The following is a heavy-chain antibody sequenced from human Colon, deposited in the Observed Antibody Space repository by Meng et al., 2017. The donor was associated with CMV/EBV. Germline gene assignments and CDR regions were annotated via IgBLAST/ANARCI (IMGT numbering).Heavy chain of an antibody. V-gene: IGHV1-2*02. D-gene: IGHD6-13*01. CDR3: VRESWYFDF. CDR2: IYPQDGGT. CDR1: GYTFTANH. Sequence: QVQLGKSGTEGKKPGASVKISCKTSGYTFTANHLHWVRQAPGQGLEWMGWIYPQDGGTYFAQKFQDRVTLARDTSITTAYMELSGLTSDDTAIYYCVRESWYFDFWGEGTLVTVSS. J-gene: IGHJ4*02.